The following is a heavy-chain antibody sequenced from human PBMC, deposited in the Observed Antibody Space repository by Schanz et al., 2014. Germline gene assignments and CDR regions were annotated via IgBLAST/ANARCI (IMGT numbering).Heavy chain of an antibody. D-gene: IGHD6-6*01. Sequence: EGQLVESGGGLVQPGGSLRLSCTVSGFTVNNYAMNWVRQAPGRGLEWVSGIGGSGDSTHYADSVKGRFTISRDNSKNSLYLQMSRLRAEDTAVYYCATEGPRGTRHPINYYYAMDNWGQGTKVTV. CDR1: GFTVNNYA. CDR3: ATEGPRGTRHPINYYYAMDN. CDR2: IGGSGDST. J-gene: IGHJ6*02. V-gene: IGHV3-23*04.